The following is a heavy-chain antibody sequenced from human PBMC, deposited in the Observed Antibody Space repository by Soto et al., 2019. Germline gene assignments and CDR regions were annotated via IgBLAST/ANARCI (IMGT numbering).Heavy chain of an antibody. J-gene: IGHJ5*02. D-gene: IGHD2-8*02. Sequence: PGGSLRLSSAASGFTLSSYSMNWVRQAPGKGLEWVSAISGSGGSTYYADSVKGRFTISRDNSKNTLYLQMNSLRAEDTAVYYCAKGLLASNWFDPWGQGTLVTVSS. V-gene: IGHV3-23*01. CDR3: AKGLLASNWFDP. CDR1: GFTLSSYS. CDR2: ISGSGGST.